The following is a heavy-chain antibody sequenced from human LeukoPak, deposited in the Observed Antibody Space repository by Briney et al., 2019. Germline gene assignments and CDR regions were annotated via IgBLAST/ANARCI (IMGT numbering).Heavy chain of an antibody. D-gene: IGHD4-17*01. Sequence: AAVKVSCKASGYTFTSYGISWVRQAPGQGLEWMGWISAYIGNTNYAQKLQGRVTITTDTSTSTAYTDLRSLRSDHTAVYSCARVLFYGDHRCFDYWGQGTLVTVSS. CDR2: ISAYIGNT. CDR3: ARVLFYGDHRCFDY. V-gene: IGHV1-18*01. CDR1: GYTFTSYG. J-gene: IGHJ4*02.